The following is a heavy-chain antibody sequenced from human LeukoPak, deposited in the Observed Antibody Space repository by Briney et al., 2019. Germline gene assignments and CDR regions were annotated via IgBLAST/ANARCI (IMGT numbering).Heavy chain of an antibody. CDR3: ATLATVTTEYDF. D-gene: IGHD4-11*01. V-gene: IGHV3-33*01. Sequence: GRSLRLSCAASGFTFSSYGMHWVRQAPGKGLEWVAVIRYDGSNKKYADSVKGRFTISRDNSKNTLYLQMNSLRAEDTAVYYCATLATVTTEYDFWGQGTLVTVSS. CDR1: GFTFSSYG. CDR2: IRYDGSNK. J-gene: IGHJ4*02.